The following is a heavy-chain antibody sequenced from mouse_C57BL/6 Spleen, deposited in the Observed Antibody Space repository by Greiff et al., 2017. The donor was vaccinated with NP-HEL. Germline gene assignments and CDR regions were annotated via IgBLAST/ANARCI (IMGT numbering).Heavy chain of an antibody. CDR1: GYAFSSYW. V-gene: IGHV1-80*01. J-gene: IGHJ1*03. D-gene: IGHD4-1*01. CDR3: ARVLTGTVPHWYFDV. CDR2: IYPGDGDT. Sequence: QVQLQQSGAELVKPGASVKISCKASGYAFSSYWMNWVKQRPGKGLEWIGQIYPGDGDTNYNGKFKGKATLTADKSSSTAYMQLSSLTSEDSAVYFCARVLTGTVPHWYFDVWGTGTTVTVSS.